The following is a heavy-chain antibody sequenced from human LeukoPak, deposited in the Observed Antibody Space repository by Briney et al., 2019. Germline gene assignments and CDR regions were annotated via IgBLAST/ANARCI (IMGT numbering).Heavy chain of an antibody. D-gene: IGHD6-13*01. J-gene: IGHJ4*02. CDR1: GFTFSSYA. CDR2: ISYDGSNK. Sequence: GGSLRLSCAASGFTFSSYAMHWVRQAPGKGLEWVAVISYDGSNKYYADSVKGRFTISRDNSKNTLYLQMNSLRAEDTAVYYCARDLTRQLVRYFGYWGQGTLVTVSS. V-gene: IGHV3-30-3*01. CDR3: ARDLTRQLVRYFGY.